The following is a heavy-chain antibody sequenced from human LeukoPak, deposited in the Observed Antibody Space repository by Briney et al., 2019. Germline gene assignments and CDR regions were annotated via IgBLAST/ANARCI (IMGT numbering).Heavy chain of an antibody. J-gene: IGHJ4*02. CDR3: ARGRYYFEY. CDR2: ISGSGDNT. V-gene: IGHV3-23*01. Sequence: PGGSLRLSCAASGFTFSSYAMSWVRQAPGKGLEWVSGISGSGDNTYYADSVKGRSTISRDNAKNTLYLQMNSLRAEDTAVYYCARGRYYFEYWGQGTLVTVSS. CDR1: GFTFSSYA.